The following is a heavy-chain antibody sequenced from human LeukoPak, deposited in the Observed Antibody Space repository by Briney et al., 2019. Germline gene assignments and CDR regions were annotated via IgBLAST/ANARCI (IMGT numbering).Heavy chain of an antibody. V-gene: IGHV4-39*01. CDR3: ARQRRTMVRGVLNWFDP. D-gene: IGHD3-10*01. J-gene: IGHJ5*02. CDR2: IYYSGNT. CDR1: GGSISNYY. Sequence: PSETLSLTCTVSGGSISNYYWGWIRQAPGKGLEWIGSIYYSGNTYYNSSLKSRVTISVDTSKNQFSLKLSSVTAADTAVYYCARQRRTMVRGVLNWFDPWGQGTLVTVSS.